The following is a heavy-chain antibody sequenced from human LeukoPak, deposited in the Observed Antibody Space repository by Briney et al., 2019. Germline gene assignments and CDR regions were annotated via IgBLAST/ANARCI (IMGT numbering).Heavy chain of an antibody. CDR2: IYSGGST. D-gene: IGHD7-27*01. V-gene: IGHV3-66*01. Sequence: GGSLRLSCAAPGFTVSSNYMSWVRQAPGKGLEWVSVIYSGGSTYYADSVKGRFTISRDNSKNTLYLQMNSLRAEDTAVYYCARDSRTGDFDYWGQGTLVTVSS. J-gene: IGHJ4*02. CDR3: ARDSRTGDFDY. CDR1: GFTVSSNY.